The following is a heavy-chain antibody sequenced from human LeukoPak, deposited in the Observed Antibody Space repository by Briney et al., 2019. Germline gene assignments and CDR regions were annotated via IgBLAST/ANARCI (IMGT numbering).Heavy chain of an antibody. CDR2: ILYSGST. CDR1: GGSISSSGFL. V-gene: IGHV4-39*01. J-gene: IGHJ4*02. D-gene: IGHD2-15*01. Sequence: PSETLSLTCTVSGGSISSSGFLWGWIRQPPGRGLEWIGSILYSGSTYYNPSLKSRVTISVDTSKNQFSLKLSSVTAADTAVYYCARQRRYCSGGSCYRDVGYWGQGTLVTVSS. CDR3: ARQRRYCSGGSCYRDVGY.